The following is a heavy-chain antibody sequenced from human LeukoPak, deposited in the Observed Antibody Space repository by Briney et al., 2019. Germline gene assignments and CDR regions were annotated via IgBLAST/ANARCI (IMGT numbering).Heavy chain of an antibody. D-gene: IGHD3-16*02. CDR2: FDPEDGET. CDR1: GYTLTELS. CDR3: ATGITFGGVIALPQDY. J-gene: IGHJ4*02. Sequence: ASVKVSRKVSGYTLTELSMYWVRQAPGKGLEWMGGFDPEDGETIYAQKFQGKVTMTEDTSTDTTYMELSSLRSEDTAVYYCATGITFGGVIALPQDYWGQGTLVTVSS. V-gene: IGHV1-24*01.